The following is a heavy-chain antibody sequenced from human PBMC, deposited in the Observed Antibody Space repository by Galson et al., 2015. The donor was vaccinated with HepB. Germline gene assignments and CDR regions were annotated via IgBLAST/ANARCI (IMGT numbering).Heavy chain of an antibody. V-gene: IGHV4-59*01. CDR2: IYYSGST. CDR1: GGSISSYY. J-gene: IGHJ6*02. Sequence: ETLSLTCTVSGGSISSYYWSWIRQPPGKGLEWIGYIYYSGSTNYNPSLKSRVTISVDTSKSQFSLKLSSVTAADTAVYYCARDRPVSNYYYYYGMDVWGQGTTVTVSS. D-gene: IGHD2-8*01. CDR3: ARDRPVSNYYYYYGMDV.